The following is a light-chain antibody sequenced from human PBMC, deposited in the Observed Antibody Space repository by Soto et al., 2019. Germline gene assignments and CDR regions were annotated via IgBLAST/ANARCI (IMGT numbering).Light chain of an antibody. CDR3: QNYNSAPRT. J-gene: IGKJ1*01. CDR1: QDISSR. CDR2: AAS. Sequence: DIHTNQPPCTLYASVGDRATINCQASQDISSRLNWYQQKKGKAPKLMIYAASTLQSGVPSRFSGSGSGTDFTLTISNLQTEDVATYYCQNYNSAPRTFGQGTKVDIK. V-gene: IGKV1-27*01.